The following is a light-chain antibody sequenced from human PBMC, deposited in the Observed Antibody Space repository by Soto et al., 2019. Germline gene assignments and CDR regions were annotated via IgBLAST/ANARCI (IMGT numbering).Light chain of an antibody. J-gene: IGKJ4*01. CDR1: QSVSTN. V-gene: IGKV3-15*01. Sequence: EILMTQSPASLSVSPGENATLSCRASQSVSTNLGWYQQKLGQSPRLLIYDASTRPTGIPARFGGMGSGTQFTLTITSLQSEDSAVYYCQQYHKWPPLTFGGGTKVEI. CDR3: QQYHKWPPLT. CDR2: DAS.